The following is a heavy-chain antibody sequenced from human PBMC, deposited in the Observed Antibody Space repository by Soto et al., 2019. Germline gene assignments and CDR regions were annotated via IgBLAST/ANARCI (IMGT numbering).Heavy chain of an antibody. CDR3: AKAPYRGSISRGPVDV. V-gene: IGHV4-39*07. J-gene: IGHJ3*01. Sequence: PSETLSLTWSVSGGSIRSGRYCWSWIRQPPGEGLEWIATFHYSENTYYNPSLMSRLTISLDTSKNQFSLKLDSVTAADTAVYYCAKAPYRGSISRGPVDVWGQGTMVTVSS. CDR1: GGSIRSGRYC. CDR2: FHYSENT. D-gene: IGHD3-10*01.